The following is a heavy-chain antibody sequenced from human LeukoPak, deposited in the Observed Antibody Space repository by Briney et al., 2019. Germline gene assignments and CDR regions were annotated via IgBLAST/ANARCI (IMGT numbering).Heavy chain of an antibody. J-gene: IGHJ4*02. D-gene: IGHD2-15*01. CDR2: MKQDGSER. CDR1: GFTFSNYW. CDR3: ARNRGYQQFDY. Sequence: GGSPRLSCAASGFTFSNYWIDWVRQAPGKGLEWVATMKQDGSERHYLESVKGRFTISRDNAKNSLYLQMNNLRAEDTAVYYCARNRGYQQFDYWGQGTLVTVSS. V-gene: IGHV3-7*01.